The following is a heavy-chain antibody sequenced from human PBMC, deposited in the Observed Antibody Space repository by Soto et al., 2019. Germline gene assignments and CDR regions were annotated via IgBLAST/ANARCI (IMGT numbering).Heavy chain of an antibody. J-gene: IGHJ5*02. CDR1: AYTFTSYG. D-gene: IGHD6-19*01. CDR2: ISAYNGNS. CDR3: ARESAVAALDP. V-gene: IGHV1-18*01. Sequence: QVQLVQSGAEVKKPAASVQVSCKPSAYTFTSYGISWVRPAPGQGLEWMGWISAYNGNSNYAQKLQGRVTMTTDTARSTATTELTSLGSDDTAVYYCARESAVAALDPWGQGALVTVSS.